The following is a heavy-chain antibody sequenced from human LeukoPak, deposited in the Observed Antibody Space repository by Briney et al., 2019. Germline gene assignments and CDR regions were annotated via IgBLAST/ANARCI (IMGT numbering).Heavy chain of an antibody. J-gene: IGHJ4*02. D-gene: IGHD6-6*01. CDR1: GFTFSSYA. CDR3: ASLSIAARGY. Sequence: PGGSLRPSCAASGFTFSSYAMSWVRQAPGKGLEWVSAFSGSGGSTYYADSVKGRFTISRDNSKNTLYLQMNSLRAEDTAVYYCASLSIAARGYWGQGTLVTVSS. CDR2: FSGSGGST. V-gene: IGHV3-23*01.